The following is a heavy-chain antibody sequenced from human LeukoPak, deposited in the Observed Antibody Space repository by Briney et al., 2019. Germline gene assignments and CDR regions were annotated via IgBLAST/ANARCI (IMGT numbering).Heavy chain of an antibody. CDR2: IKQDGSEK. V-gene: IGHV3-7*01. D-gene: IGHD2-2*01. CDR3: ARASIVVVPAYYYYYGMDV. J-gene: IGHJ6*02. Sequence: GGSLRLSCAASGFTFSSYWMSWVRQAPGKGLEWVANIKQDGSEKYYVDSVKGRFTISRDNAKNSLYLQMNSLRAEDTAVYYCARASIVVVPAYYYYYGMDVWGQGTTVTVSS. CDR1: GFTFSSYW.